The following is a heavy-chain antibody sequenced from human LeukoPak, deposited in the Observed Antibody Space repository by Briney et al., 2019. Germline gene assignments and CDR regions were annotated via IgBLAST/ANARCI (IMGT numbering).Heavy chain of an antibody. CDR1: GYTFTGYY. D-gene: IGHD6-13*01. J-gene: IGHJ4*02. CDR3: AREISGSWPNY. Sequence: ASVKVSCKASGYTFTGYYMHWVRQAPGQGLEWMGWINPNSGGTNYAQEFQGRVTMTRDTSISTAYMELSRLRSDDTAVYYCAREISGSWPNYWGQGTLVTVSS. V-gene: IGHV1-2*02. CDR2: INPNSGGT.